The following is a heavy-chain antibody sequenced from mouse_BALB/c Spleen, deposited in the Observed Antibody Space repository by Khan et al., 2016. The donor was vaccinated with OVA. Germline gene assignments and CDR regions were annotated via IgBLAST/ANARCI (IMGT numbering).Heavy chain of an antibody. J-gene: IGHJ3*01. CDR2: ISSYGDYT. CDR3: ARSPYGNFAY. D-gene: IGHD2-1*01. CDR1: GFTFSTYA. V-gene: IGHV5-9-3*01. Sequence: EVELVESGGGLVKPGGSLKLSCAASGFTFSTYAMSWVRQTPEKRLEWVATISSYGDYTYYPDNVTGRFTFSRDNAKNTLYLQMSSLRSEDTAVYYCARSPYGNFAYWGQGTLVTVSA.